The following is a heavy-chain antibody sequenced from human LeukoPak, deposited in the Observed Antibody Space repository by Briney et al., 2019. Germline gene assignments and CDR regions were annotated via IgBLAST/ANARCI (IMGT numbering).Heavy chain of an antibody. CDR1: GGTFSSYA. D-gene: IGHD1-26*01. J-gene: IGHJ4*02. V-gene: IGHV1-69*13. Sequence: ASVKVSCKASGGTFSSYAISWVRQAPGQGLEWMGGIIPIFGTANYAQKFQGRVTITADESTSTAYMELSSLRSEDTAVYYCARGPLQGVGAWTYYFDYWGQGTLVTVSS. CDR3: ARGPLQGVGAWTYYFDY. CDR2: IIPIFGTA.